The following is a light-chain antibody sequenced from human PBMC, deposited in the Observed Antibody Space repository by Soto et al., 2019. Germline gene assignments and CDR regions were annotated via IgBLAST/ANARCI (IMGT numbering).Light chain of an antibody. CDR2: GAS. CDR1: QSVSSN. J-gene: IGKJ1*01. V-gene: IGKV3-15*01. CDR3: QQYNNWPRT. Sequence: IVMTQSPATLSVSPGERATLSCRASQSVSSNLAWYQQKPGQAPRLLIYGASTRATGIPARFSGSGSGTEFTLTNSSLQSEDFAVYYCQQYNNWPRTFGQGTKV.